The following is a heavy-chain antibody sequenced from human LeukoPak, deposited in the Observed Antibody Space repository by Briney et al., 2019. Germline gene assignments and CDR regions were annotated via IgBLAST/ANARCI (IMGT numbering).Heavy chain of an antibody. CDR3: ARANYIWGSFPTALDY. CDR2: IKGKTDGGTT. Sequence: EVSLRLSCAASGFTFSNAWMSWVRQAPGKGLEWVGRIKGKTDGGTTDHAAPVKGRFTISRDDSKNTVSLQMNSVKTEDTAVYYCARANYIWGSFPTALDYWGQGTLVTVSS. V-gene: IGHV3-15*01. CDR1: GFTFSNAW. J-gene: IGHJ4*02. D-gene: IGHD3-16*01.